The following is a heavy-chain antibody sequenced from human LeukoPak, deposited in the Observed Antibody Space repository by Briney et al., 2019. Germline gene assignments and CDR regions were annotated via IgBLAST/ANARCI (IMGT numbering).Heavy chain of an antibody. J-gene: IGHJ4*02. D-gene: IGHD3-9*01. Sequence: SETLSLTCTVSGGSISSYYWSWIRQPPGKGLEWIGYISYSGSTNYNPSLKSRVTMSLDTSKNQFSLKLSSVTAADTAVYYCARVYYDILTGYSPIDYWGQGTLVTVSS. V-gene: IGHV4-59*01. CDR2: ISYSGST. CDR3: ARVYYDILTGYSPIDY. CDR1: GGSISSYY.